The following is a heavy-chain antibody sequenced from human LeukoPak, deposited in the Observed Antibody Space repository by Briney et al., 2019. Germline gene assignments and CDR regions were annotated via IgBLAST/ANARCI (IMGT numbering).Heavy chain of an antibody. V-gene: IGHV3-21*01. Sequence: GGSLRLSCAASGFTFSSYSMNWVRQAPGKGLEWVSSISSSSSYIYYADSVKGRFTISRDNAKNSLYLQMNSLRAEDTAVYYCARSPIDILTGYYNYWGQGTLVTVSS. CDR1: GFTFSSYS. D-gene: IGHD3-9*01. CDR3: ARSPIDILTGYYNY. CDR2: ISSSSSYI. J-gene: IGHJ4*02.